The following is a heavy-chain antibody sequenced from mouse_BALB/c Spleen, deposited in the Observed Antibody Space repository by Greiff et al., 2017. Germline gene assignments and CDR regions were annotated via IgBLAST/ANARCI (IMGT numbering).Heavy chain of an antibody. CDR2: ISSGGSYT. CDR3: ARHLYDYDWFAY. D-gene: IGHD2-4*01. CDR1: GFTFSSYA. V-gene: IGHV5-9-3*01. J-gene: IGHJ3*01. Sequence: DVHLVESGGGLVKPGGSLKLSCAASGFTFSSYAMSWVRQTPEKRLEWVATISSGGSYTYYPDSVKGRFTISRDNAKNTLYLQMSSLRSEDTAMYYCARHLYDYDWFAYWGQGTLVTVSA.